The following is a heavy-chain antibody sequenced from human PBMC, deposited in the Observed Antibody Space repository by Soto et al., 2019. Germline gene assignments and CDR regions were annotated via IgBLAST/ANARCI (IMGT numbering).Heavy chain of an antibody. Sequence: SETLSLTXAVYGGSFSGYYWSWIRQPPGKGLEWIGEINHSGSTNYNPSLKSRVTISVDTSKNQFSLKLSSVTAADTAVYYCARGSQYCSSTSCYTREFWFDPWGQGTLVTVSS. D-gene: IGHD2-2*02. CDR1: GGSFSGYY. CDR2: INHSGST. CDR3: ARGSQYCSSTSCYTREFWFDP. J-gene: IGHJ5*02. V-gene: IGHV4-34*01.